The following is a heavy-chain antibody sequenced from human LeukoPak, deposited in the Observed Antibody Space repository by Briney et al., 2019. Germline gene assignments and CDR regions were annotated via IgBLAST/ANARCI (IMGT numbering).Heavy chain of an antibody. D-gene: IGHD2-2*01. J-gene: IGHJ4*02. V-gene: IGHV3-30*18. CDR1: GFTFNNYG. Sequence: GGSLRLSCAASGFTFNNYGMHWVRQAPGKGLEWAAVISYDGRNKHYPDSVKGRFTISRDISTDTLWLQMDSLRTEDTAVYYCAKGPLRGTAAAIDYWGQGTLVTVSS. CDR2: ISYDGRNK. CDR3: AKGPLRGTAAAIDY.